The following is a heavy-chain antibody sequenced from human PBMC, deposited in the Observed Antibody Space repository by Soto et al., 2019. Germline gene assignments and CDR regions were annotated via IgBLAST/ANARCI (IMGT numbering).Heavy chain of an antibody. J-gene: IGHJ5*02. V-gene: IGHV4-59*01. CDR3: ARGERKVNWRPYFDT. D-gene: IGHD1-26*01. CDR2: IYSTGSS. Sequence: LSLTCTVSGDPLSLYYWSWIRLSPGKGLEWIGYIYSTGSSNQNPSLRDRVAVSADASKNQFYLTLTSMTAADTAVYYCARGERKVNWRPYFDTWGQGIQVTVSS. CDR1: GDPLSLYY.